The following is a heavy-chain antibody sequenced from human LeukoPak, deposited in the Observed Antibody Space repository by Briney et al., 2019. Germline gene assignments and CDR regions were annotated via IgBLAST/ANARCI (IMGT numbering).Heavy chain of an antibody. V-gene: IGHV3-48*01. CDR3: ARYGLWVDY. CDR1: GFTFSSYG. D-gene: IGHD5-18*01. CDR2: ISSSSSTI. Sequence: GGSLRLSCAASGFTFSSYGMNWVRQAPGKGLEWVSYISSSSSTIYYADSVKGRFTISRDNAKNSLYLQMNSLRAEDTAVYYCARYGLWVDYWGQGTLVTVSS. J-gene: IGHJ4*02.